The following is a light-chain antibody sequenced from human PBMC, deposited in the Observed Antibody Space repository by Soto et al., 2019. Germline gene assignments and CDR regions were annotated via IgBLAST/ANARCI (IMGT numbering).Light chain of an antibody. CDR1: QSVLYSSNNKNY. J-gene: IGKJ2*01. CDR2: WTS. Sequence: DIVMTQSPDSLAVSLGERATINCRSSQSVLYSSNNKNYLAWYQQKPGHPPKLLIYWTSTRESGVPDRFSGSGXGXXFXLTISSLQAEDVAVYYCHQYYSLPYTFGQGTKLEIK. CDR3: HQYYSLPYT. V-gene: IGKV4-1*01.